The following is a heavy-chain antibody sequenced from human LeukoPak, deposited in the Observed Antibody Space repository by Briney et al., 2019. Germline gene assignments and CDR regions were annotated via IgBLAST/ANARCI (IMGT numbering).Heavy chain of an antibody. V-gene: IGHV3-30*04. CDR2: ISYDGSNK. J-gene: IGHJ4*02. CDR3: AKDTRNYPGY. D-gene: IGHD2-15*01. CDR1: GFTFSSYA. Sequence: GGSLRLSCAASGFTFSSYAMHWVRQAPGKGLEWVAVISYDGSNKYYADSVKGRFTISRDNSKNTLYLQMSSLRAEDTAVYYCAKDTRNYPGYWGQGTLVTVSS.